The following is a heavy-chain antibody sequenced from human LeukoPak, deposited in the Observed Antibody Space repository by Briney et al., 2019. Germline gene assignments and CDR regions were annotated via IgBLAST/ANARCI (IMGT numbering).Heavy chain of an antibody. CDR2: IYYSGST. J-gene: IGHJ4*02. CDR3: ARDGRDRYKGYIDY. CDR1: GGSISSYY. Sequence: SETLSLTCTVSGGSISSYYWSWIRQPPGKGLEWIGYIYYSGSTNYNPSLKSRVTISVDTSKNQFSLKLSSVTAADTAVYYCARDGRDRYKGYIDYWGQGTLVTVSS. D-gene: IGHD5-24*01. V-gene: IGHV4-59*01.